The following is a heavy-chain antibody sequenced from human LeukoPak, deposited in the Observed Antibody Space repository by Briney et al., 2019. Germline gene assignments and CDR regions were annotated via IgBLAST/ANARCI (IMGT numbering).Heavy chain of an antibody. CDR3: ASVDYSNYFDY. D-gene: IGHD4-11*01. CDR1: GGSISNY. Sequence: SETLSLTCTASGGSISNYWSWIRQPPGKGLEWIGYIYYSGSTNYNPSLKSRVTISVDTSKSQFSLRLNSVTAADTAVYYCASVDYSNYFDYWGQGTLVTVSS. V-gene: IGHV4-59*01. CDR2: IYYSGST. J-gene: IGHJ4*02.